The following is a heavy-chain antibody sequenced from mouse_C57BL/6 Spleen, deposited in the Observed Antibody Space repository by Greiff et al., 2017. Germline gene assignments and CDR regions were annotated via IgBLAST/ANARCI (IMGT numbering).Heavy chain of an antibody. CDR1: GFTFSDAW. J-gene: IGHJ2*01. CDR3: TRGDGYYYFDY. CDR2: IRNKANNHAT. D-gene: IGHD2-3*01. Sequence: EVMLVESGGGLVQPGGSMKLSCAASGFTFSDAWMDWVRQSPEKGLEWVAEIRNKANNHATYYAESVKGRFTISRDDSKSSVYLQMNSLRAEDTGIYYCTRGDGYYYFDYWGQGTTLTVSS. V-gene: IGHV6-6*01.